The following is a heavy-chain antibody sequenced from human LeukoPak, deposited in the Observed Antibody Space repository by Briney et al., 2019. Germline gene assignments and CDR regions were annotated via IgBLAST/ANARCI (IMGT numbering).Heavy chain of an antibody. CDR2: ISPGDFDT. J-gene: IGHJ6*02. Sequence: GESLKISCKGSGYSFTSYWIGWVRQVPGKGLEWMGMISPGDFDTRYTPSFKGQVTISADKSISTAYLQWSSLKASDTAIYYCARHQGGMDVWGQGTTVTVSS. V-gene: IGHV5-51*01. CDR3: ARHQGGMDV. CDR1: GYSFTSYW.